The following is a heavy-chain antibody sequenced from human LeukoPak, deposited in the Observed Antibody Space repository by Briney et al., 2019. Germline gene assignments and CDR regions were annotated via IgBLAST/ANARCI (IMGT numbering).Heavy chain of an antibody. J-gene: IGHJ4*02. V-gene: IGHV4-39*01. Sequence: SETLSLTCAVSGGSISTSTYSWGWIRQPPGKGLEWVGTMYYTGSTYYNPSLKSRVIISVDTSKNQFSLKLTSVTAADTAVYFCARQRGTVMVMVPPLAYYFDYWGQGTLVTVSS. CDR3: ARQRGTVMVMVPPLAYYFDY. D-gene: IGHD3-22*01. CDR2: MYYTGST. CDR1: GGSISTSTYS.